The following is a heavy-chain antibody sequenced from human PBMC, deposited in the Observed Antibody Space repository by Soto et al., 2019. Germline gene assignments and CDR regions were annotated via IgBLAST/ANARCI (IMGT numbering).Heavy chain of an antibody. V-gene: IGHV1-8*02. CDR3: ALYYYSSSWYYYYYMDV. Sequence: ASVKVSCKASGYTFTSYGISWVRQAPGQGLEWMGWMNANNGNTNYAQKFQGRVTMTRNTSISTAYMELSSLRSEDTAVYYCALYYYSSSWYYYYYMDVWGKGTTVTVSS. CDR1: GYTFTSYG. J-gene: IGHJ6*03. D-gene: IGHD6-13*01. CDR2: MNANNGNT.